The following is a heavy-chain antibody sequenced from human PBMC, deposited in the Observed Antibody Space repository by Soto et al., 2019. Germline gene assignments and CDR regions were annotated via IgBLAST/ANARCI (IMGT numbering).Heavy chain of an antibody. CDR2: IVVGSGNT. V-gene: IGHV1-58*02. D-gene: IGHD3-10*01. CDR1: RFTFTSSA. Sequence: QMQLVQSGPEVKKPGTSVKVSCKASRFTFTSSAMQWVRQARGLRLEWIGWIVVGSGNTNYAQNFQERVTIARDMSTSTAYMELSSLRYEDTDVYDCAAENYYGAGSYYQVWGQGTLVTVSS. J-gene: IGHJ4*02. CDR3: AAENYYGAGSYYQV.